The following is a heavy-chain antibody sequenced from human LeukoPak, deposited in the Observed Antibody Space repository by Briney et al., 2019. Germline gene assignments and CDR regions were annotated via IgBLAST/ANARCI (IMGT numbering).Heavy chain of an antibody. Sequence: GVSLTLSCIASGFTFSRLWRTWVRQAPGKGLEWVAHIKQDGSHNSHGYSVKGLFTISRDSPRTSLFMKMRSVSAEATLFYYCAKNTWSYRDYYYNDVDVWGKGTTVTV. CDR1: GFTFSRLW. CDR2: IKQDGSHN. CDR3: AKNTWSYRDYYYNDVDV. V-gene: IGHV3-7*01. J-gene: IGHJ6*03. D-gene: IGHD1-7*01.